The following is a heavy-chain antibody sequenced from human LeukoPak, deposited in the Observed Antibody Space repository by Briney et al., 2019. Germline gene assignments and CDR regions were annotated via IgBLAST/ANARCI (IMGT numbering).Heavy chain of an antibody. V-gene: IGHV3-74*01. D-gene: IGHD1-1*01. J-gene: IGHJ4*02. CDR3: APGTGGY. CDR1: GFTFSSYW. Sequence: GGSLRLSCAASGFTFSSYWMNWVRQAPGKGLVWVSRIASDGSSTTYADSVKGRFSISRDNAKNTLYLQMNSLRAEDTAVYYCAPGTGGYWGQGTLVTVSS. CDR2: IASDGSST.